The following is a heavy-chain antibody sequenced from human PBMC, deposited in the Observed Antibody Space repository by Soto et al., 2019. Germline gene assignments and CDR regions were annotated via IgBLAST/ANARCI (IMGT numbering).Heavy chain of an antibody. V-gene: IGHV1-69*13. J-gene: IGHJ6*02. Sequence: SVKVSCKASGGTFSSYAISWVRQAPGQGLEWMGGIIPIFGTANYAQKFQGRVTITADESTSTAYMELSSPRSEDTAVYYCASTLGSTPTPYGMDVWGQGTTVTVSS. D-gene: IGHD3-16*01. CDR1: GGTFSSYA. CDR3: ASTLGSTPTPYGMDV. CDR2: IIPIFGTA.